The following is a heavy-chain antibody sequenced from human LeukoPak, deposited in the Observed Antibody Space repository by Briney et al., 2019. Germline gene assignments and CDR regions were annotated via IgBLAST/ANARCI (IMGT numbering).Heavy chain of an antibody. V-gene: IGHV4-34*01. J-gene: IGHJ4*02. CDR2: INHSGST. Sequence: SETLSLTCAVYGGSFSGYYWSWIRQPPGKGLERIGEINHSGSTNYNPSLKSRVTISVDTSKNQFSLKLSSVTAADTAVYYCARTYGGNERGWVWYWGQGTLVTVSS. D-gene: IGHD4-23*01. CDR1: GGSFSGYY. CDR3: ARTYGGNERGWVWY.